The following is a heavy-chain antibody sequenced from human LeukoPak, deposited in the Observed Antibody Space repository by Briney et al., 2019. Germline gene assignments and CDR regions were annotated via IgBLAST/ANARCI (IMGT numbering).Heavy chain of an antibody. D-gene: IGHD3-3*01. V-gene: IGHV4-59*12. J-gene: IGHJ4*02. CDR1: GGSISSYY. CDR2: IYYSGST. Sequence: SETLSLTCTVSGGSISSYYWSWIRQPPGKGLEWIGYIYYSGSTNYNPSLKSRVTMSVDTSKNQFSLKLSSVTAADTAVYYCARIRFLEWSFDYWGQGTLVTVSS. CDR3: ARIRFLEWSFDY.